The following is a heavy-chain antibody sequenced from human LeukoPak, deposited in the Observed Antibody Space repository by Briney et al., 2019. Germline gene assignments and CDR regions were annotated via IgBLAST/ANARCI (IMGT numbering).Heavy chain of an antibody. CDR3: ARGRRVAAAGTGFVDY. CDR2: INHSGST. V-gene: IGHV4-34*01. CDR1: GGSFSGYY. Sequence: SETLSLTCAVYGGSFSGYYWSWIRQPPGKGLEWIGEINHSGSTNYNPSLKSRVTISVDTYKNQFSLKLSSVTAADTAVYYCARGRRVAAAGTGFVDYWGQGTLVTVSS. D-gene: IGHD6-13*01. J-gene: IGHJ4*02.